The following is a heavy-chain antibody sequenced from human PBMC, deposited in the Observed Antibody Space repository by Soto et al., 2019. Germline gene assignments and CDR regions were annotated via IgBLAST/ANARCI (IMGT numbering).Heavy chain of an antibody. V-gene: IGHV3-7*01. D-gene: IGHD6-25*01. CDR3: ARVLQRNSCDV. CDR2: IDTDGSQK. Sequence: GGSQRLLCAASGFTCNRYWMAWVRQAPGKGLEGVANIDTDGSQKHSVDSVKGRFGFSRDNGKNSLYLQVNSLSVEDTAVGYGARVLQRNSCDVQGRRRMVTV. CDR1: GFTCNRYW. J-gene: IGHJ3*01.